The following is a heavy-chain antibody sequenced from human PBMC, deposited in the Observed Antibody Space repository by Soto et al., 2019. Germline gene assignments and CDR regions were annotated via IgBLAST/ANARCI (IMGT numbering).Heavy chain of an antibody. J-gene: IGHJ4*02. V-gene: IGHV4-31*03. CDR3: ARAYYDFWSGYQDY. CDR2: IYYSGST. D-gene: IGHD3-3*01. CDR1: GGSIIGGGYY. Sequence: LSLTCTVSGGSIIGGGYYWSWIRQHPGKGLEWIGYIYYSGSTYYNPSLKSRVTISVDTSKNQFSLKLSSVTAADTAVYYCARAYYDFWSGYQDYWGQGTLVTVSS.